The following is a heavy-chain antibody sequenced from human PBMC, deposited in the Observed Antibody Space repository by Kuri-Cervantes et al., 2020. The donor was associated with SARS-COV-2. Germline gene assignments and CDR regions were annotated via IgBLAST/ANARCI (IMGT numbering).Heavy chain of an antibody. Sequence: GGSLRLSCAASGFTFSSYSMNWVRQAPGKGLEWVSSISSSSSYIYYADSVKGRFTISRDNAKNSLYLQMNSLRAEDTGVYYCARGSSSTYFDYWGQGTLVTVSS. CDR2: ISSSSSYI. J-gene: IGHJ4*02. D-gene: IGHD6-6*01. CDR1: GFTFSSYS. CDR3: ARGSSSTYFDY. V-gene: IGHV3-21*01.